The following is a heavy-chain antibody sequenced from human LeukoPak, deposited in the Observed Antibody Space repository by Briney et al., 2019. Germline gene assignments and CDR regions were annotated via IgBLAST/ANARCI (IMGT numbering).Heavy chain of an antibody. J-gene: IGHJ1*01. CDR1: GFTLSSYW. D-gene: IGHD3-22*01. CDR2: IKSDGRT. CDR3: ARAPSEIGGYYPEYFRH. V-gene: IGHV3-74*01. Sequence: GGSLRLSCAASGFTLSSYWMHWVRQAPGKGLVWISRIKSDGRTNYADSVKGRFTISRDNAKNTVSLQMNSLRAEDTGVYYCARAPSEIGGYYPEYFRHWGQGTLVIVSS.